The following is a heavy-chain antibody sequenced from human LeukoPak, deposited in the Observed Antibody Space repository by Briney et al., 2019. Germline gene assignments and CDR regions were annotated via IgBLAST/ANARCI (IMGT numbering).Heavy chain of an antibody. D-gene: IGHD3-10*01. V-gene: IGHV3-7*01. CDR2: IKQDGSEK. CDR3: ARDPLRHGSGSYPDDTFDY. J-gene: IGHJ4*02. Sequence: PGGSLRLSCAASGFTLSSYWMSWVRQAPGKGLEWVANIKQDGSEKYYVDSVKGRFTISRDNAKNSLYLQMNSLRAEDTAVYYCARDPLRHGSGSYPDDTFDYWGQGTLVTVSS. CDR1: GFTLSSYW.